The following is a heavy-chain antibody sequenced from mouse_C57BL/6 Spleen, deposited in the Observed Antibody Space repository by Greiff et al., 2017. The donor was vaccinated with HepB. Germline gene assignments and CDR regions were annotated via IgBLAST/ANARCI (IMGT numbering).Heavy chain of an antibody. V-gene: IGHV1-15*01. J-gene: IGHJ2*01. CDR1: GYTFTDYE. Sequence: QVQLKESGAELVRPGASVTLSCKASGYTFTDYEMHWVKQTPVHGLEWIGAIDPETGGTAYNQKFKGKAILTADKSSSTAYMELRSLTSEDSAVYYCTRSPFITTVVANNYWGQGTTLTVSS. CDR3: TRSPFITTVVANNY. D-gene: IGHD1-1*01. CDR2: IDPETGGT.